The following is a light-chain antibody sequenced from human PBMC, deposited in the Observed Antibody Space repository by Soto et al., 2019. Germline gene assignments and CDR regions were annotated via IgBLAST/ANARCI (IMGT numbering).Light chain of an antibody. J-gene: IGKJ3*01. CDR2: AAS. V-gene: IGKV1-27*01. Sequence: DIQMTQSPSSLSASVGDRVTITCRASQDITNYLAWYQQKPGKVPKLLIYAASTLHSGVPSRFSGSASGTDFTLTISSLQPEDVATYYCQKYKSGLFTFGPGTRVDIK. CDR1: QDITNY. CDR3: QKYKSGLFT.